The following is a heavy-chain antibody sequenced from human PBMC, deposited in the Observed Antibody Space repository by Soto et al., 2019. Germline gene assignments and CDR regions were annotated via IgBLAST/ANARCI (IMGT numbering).Heavy chain of an antibody. CDR1: GGSFSGYY. V-gene: IGHV4-34*01. J-gene: IGHJ6*02. CDR2: INHSGST. CDR3: ARPSPYYYYYGMDV. Sequence: SETLSLTCAVYGGSFSGYYWSWIRQPPGKGLEWIGEINHSGSTNYNPSLKSRVTISVDTSKNQFSLKLSSVTAADTAVYYCARPSPYYYYYGMDVWGQGTTVTVSS.